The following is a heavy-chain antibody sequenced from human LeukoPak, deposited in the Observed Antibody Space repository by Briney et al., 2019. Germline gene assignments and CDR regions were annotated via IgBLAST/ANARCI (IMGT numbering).Heavy chain of an antibody. Sequence: GGSLRLSCAASGFTFSSYWMSWVRQAPGKGLEWVANIKQDGSEKYYVDSVKGRFTISRDNAKNSLYLQMNSLRAEDTAVYYCAKGARSSLPNFAWFDPWGQGTLVTVSS. J-gene: IGHJ5*02. CDR2: IKQDGSEK. CDR1: GFTFSSYW. D-gene: IGHD2-15*01. CDR3: AKGARSSLPNFAWFDP. V-gene: IGHV3-7*01.